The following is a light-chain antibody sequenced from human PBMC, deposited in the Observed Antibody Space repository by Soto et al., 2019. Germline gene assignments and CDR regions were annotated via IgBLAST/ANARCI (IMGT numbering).Light chain of an antibody. V-gene: IGKV1-5*03. Sequence: DIKMTQSPSTLSASVGDRVSITCRASQSIRRWLAWYQQKPGKAHILLIYEASSLESGVPSNVSGGGSGTEFALTISSLLPDDFATYYCQQYDSYPWTFGQGTKVEIK. CDR2: EAS. CDR3: QQYDSYPWT. J-gene: IGKJ1*01. CDR1: QSIRRW.